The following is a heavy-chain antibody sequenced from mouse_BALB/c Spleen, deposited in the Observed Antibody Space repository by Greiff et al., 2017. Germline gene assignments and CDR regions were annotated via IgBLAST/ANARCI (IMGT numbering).Heavy chain of an antibody. CDR3: ARSGDGYYGYAMDY. CDR2: ISSGSSTI. CDR1: GFTFSSFG. V-gene: IGHV5-17*02. J-gene: IGHJ4*01. D-gene: IGHD2-3*01. Sequence: EVKLVESGGGLVQPGGSRKLSCAASGFTFSSFGMHWVRQAPAKGLEWVAYISSGSSTIYYADTVKGRFTISRDNPKNTLFLQMTSLRSEDTAMYYCARSGDGYYGYAMDYWGQGTSVTVSS.